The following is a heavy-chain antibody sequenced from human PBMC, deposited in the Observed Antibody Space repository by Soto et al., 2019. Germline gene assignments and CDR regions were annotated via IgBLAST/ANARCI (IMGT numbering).Heavy chain of an antibody. CDR1: GYTFTSYG. CDR3: AASPAPITYYDIWSGYPGFDY. V-gene: IGHV1-18*01. CDR2: ISAYNGNT. J-gene: IGHJ4*02. D-gene: IGHD3-3*01. Sequence: QVQLVQSGAEVKKPGASVKVSCKASGYTFTSYGISWVRQAPGQGLEWMGWISAYNGNTNYAQKLQGRVTMTTDTSTRTAYKEQSSLRSDDTAVYYCAASPAPITYYDIWSGYPGFDYWGEGTLVTVSS.